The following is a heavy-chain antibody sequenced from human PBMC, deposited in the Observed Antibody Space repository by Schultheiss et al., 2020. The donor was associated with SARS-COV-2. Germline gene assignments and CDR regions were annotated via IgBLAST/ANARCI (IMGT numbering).Heavy chain of an antibody. CDR3: VIAHRQDYYYYGMDV. CDR2: IYYSGST. Sequence: SETLSLTCNVSASSISGYYWAWIRQPPGKGLECIGYIYYSGSTNYNPSLKSRVTISVDTSRNQFSLKLSSVTAADTAVYYCVIAHRQDYYYYGMDVWGQGTTVTVSS. V-gene: IGHV4-59*01. J-gene: IGHJ6*02. D-gene: IGHD6-13*01. CDR1: ASSISGYY.